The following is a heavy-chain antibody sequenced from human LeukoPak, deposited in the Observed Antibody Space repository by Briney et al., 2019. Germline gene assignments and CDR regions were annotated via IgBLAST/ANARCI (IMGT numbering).Heavy chain of an antibody. CDR1: GGSISSYY. CDR2: IYYRGTI. Sequence: SETLSLTCTVSGGSISSYYWSWIRQPPGKGLEWIGYIYYRGTINYNPSLKSRVTVSIDTSKNQFSLKLSSVTAADTAVYYCARAHCSGSGTYYNRAFDYWGQGTLVTASS. D-gene: IGHD3-10*01. CDR3: ARAHCSGSGTYYNRAFDY. V-gene: IGHV4-59*01. J-gene: IGHJ4*02.